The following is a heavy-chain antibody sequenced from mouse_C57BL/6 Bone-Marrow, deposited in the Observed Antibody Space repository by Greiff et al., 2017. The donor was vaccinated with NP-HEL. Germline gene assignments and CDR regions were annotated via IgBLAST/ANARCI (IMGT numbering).Heavy chain of an antibody. J-gene: IGHJ2*01. V-gene: IGHV3-6*01. CDR3: ARGYGYDRDYFDY. CDR2: ISYDGSN. D-gene: IGHD2-2*01. CDR1: GYSITSGYY. Sequence: EVQLLESGPGLVKPSQSLSLTCSVTGYSITSGYYWNWIRQFPGNKLEWMGYISYDGSNNYNPSLKNRISITRDTSKNQFFLKLNSVTTEDTATYYCARGYGYDRDYFDYWGQGTTLTVSS.